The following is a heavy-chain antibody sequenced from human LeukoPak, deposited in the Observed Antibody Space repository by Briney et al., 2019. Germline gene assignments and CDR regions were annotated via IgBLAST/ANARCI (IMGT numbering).Heavy chain of an antibody. D-gene: IGHD3-16*02. CDR2: INHSGST. CDR3: ARRASYYDYVWGSYRPRGWFDP. CDR1: GGSFSGYY. Sequence: SETLSLTCAVYGGSFSGYYWSWIRQPPGKGLEWIGEINHSGSTNYNPSLKSRVTISVDTSKNQFSLKLSSVTAADTAVYYCARRASYYDYVWGSYRPRGWFDPWGQGTLVTVSS. V-gene: IGHV4-34*01. J-gene: IGHJ5*02.